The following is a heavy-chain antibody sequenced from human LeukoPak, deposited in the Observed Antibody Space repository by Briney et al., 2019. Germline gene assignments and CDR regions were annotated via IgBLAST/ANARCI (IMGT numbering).Heavy chain of an antibody. V-gene: IGHV1-24*01. CDR3: ATRPSSWHKREADY. CDR2: FDPEDGET. Sequence: GTSVKVSCRVSGYTLTELSMHWVRQAPGKGLEWMGGFDPEDGETIYAQKFQGRVTMTEDTSTDTAYMELSSLRSEDTAVYYCATRPSSWHKREADYWGQGTLVTVSS. J-gene: IGHJ4*02. D-gene: IGHD6-13*01. CDR1: GYTLTELS.